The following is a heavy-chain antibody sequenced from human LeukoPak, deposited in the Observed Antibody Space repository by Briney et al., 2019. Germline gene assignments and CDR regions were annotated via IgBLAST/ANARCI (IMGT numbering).Heavy chain of an antibody. Sequence: GRSLRLSCAASGFTVSSYAMHWVRPAPGKGLEWVAVISYDGRNKYYADSVKGRFTISRDNSRNTLYLQMNSLRAEDTAVYYCARDFSGSYYGTTDYGMDVWGQGTTVTVSS. J-gene: IGHJ6*02. D-gene: IGHD1-26*01. CDR2: ISYDGRNK. V-gene: IGHV3-30*04. CDR1: GFTVSSYA. CDR3: ARDFSGSYYGTTDYGMDV.